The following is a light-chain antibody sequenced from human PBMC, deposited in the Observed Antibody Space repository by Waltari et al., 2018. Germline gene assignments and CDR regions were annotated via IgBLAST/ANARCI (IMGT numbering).Light chain of an antibody. V-gene: IGLV1-40*01. CDR3: QSYDSSLTAWV. CDR1: SSNLGAGYD. J-gene: IGLJ3*02. Sequence: QSVLTPPPSVSGAPGQRVTISCAGSSSNLGAGYDVPWYQQLPGTAPKLLIYVNTNRPSGVPDRISASKSGTSASLAITGLQAEDEADYYCQSYDSSLTAWVFGGGTKLTVL. CDR2: VNT.